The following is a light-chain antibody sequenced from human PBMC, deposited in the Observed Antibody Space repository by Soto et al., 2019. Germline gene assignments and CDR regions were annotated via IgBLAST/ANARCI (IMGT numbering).Light chain of an antibody. CDR2: DAS. CDR3: QQRSNWPLT. V-gene: IGKV3-11*01. J-gene: IGKJ4*01. CDR1: QSVSSY. Sequence: EIVLTQSPATLSLSPGETATLSCRASQSVSSYLAWYQQKPGQAPRLLIFDASNRATGIPPRFSGGGSGTDFTLTISSLEPEDSAVYYCQQRSNWPLTFGGGTKVEIK.